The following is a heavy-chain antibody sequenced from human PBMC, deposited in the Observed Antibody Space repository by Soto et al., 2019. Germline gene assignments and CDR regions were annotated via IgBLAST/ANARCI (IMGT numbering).Heavy chain of an antibody. CDR1: GYTFTSYG. J-gene: IGHJ6*02. Sequence: ASVKVSCKASGYTFTSYGISCVRQAPGQGLEWMGWISAHNGNTNYAQKLQGRVTMTTDTSTSTAYMELRSLRSDDTAVYYCARGYYYGSGRPTPGGMDVWGQGTTVTVSS. D-gene: IGHD3-10*01. V-gene: IGHV1-18*01. CDR3: ARGYYYGSGRPTPGGMDV. CDR2: ISAHNGNT.